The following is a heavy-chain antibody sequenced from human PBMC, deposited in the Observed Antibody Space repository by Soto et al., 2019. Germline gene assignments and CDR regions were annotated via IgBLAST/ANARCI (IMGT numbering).Heavy chain of an antibody. Sequence: SETLSLTCTVSGGSISRGGYYWSWFRQHPGKGLEWIGYIYYSGSTYYNPSLKSRVTISVDTSKNQFSLKLSSVTAADTAVYYCARLYMVRGVMGAFDIWGQGTMVS. V-gene: IGHV4-31*03. CDR1: GGSISRGGYY. J-gene: IGHJ3*02. D-gene: IGHD3-10*01. CDR3: ARLYMVRGVMGAFDI. CDR2: IYYSGST.